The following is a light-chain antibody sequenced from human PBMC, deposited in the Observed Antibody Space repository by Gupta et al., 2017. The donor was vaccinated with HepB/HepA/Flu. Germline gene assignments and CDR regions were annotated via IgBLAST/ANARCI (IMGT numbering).Light chain of an antibody. Sequence: EVVLTQSPGTLSLSPGERATLSCRTSQSVWDSQLAWYQQKPGQPPRLLIYAISTRATGIPDSVSGSGSGTDFTLTISRLEPEDFAVYYCQQYDSSTWTLGPGTRVEIK. V-gene: IGKV3-20*01. CDR3: QQYDSSTWT. CDR1: QSVWDSQ. J-gene: IGKJ1*01. CDR2: AIS.